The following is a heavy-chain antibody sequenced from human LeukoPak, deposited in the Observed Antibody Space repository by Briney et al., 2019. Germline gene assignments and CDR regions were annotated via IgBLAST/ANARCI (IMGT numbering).Heavy chain of an antibody. V-gene: IGHV3-33*05. Sequence: GRSLRLSCAASGFAFSNYGMHWVRQAPGQGLEWVAVISFDGTNKYYADSLKGRFTISRDNSKNSLYLQMNSLRAEDMALYYCVRDISGYYFDYWGQGTLVTVSS. D-gene: IGHD3-22*01. J-gene: IGHJ4*02. CDR3: VRDISGYYFDY. CDR1: GFAFSNYG. CDR2: ISFDGTNK.